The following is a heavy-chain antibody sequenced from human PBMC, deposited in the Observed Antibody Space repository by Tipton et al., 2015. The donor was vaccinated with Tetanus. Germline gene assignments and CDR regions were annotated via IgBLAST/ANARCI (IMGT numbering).Heavy chain of an antibody. D-gene: IGHD3-22*01. V-gene: IGHV3-33*01. J-gene: IGHJ3*02. CDR2: IWYDGSNK. Sequence: SLRLSCAASGFTFSSYGMHWVRQAPGKGLEWVAVIWYDGSNKYYADSVKGRFTISRDNSKNTLYLQMNSLRAEDTAVYYCARDNIREYYYDPYAFDIWGQGTMVTVSS. CDR1: GFTFSSYG. CDR3: ARDNIREYYYDPYAFDI.